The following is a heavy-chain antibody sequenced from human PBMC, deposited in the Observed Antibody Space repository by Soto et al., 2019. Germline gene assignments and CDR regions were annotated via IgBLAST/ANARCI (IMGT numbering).Heavy chain of an antibody. D-gene: IGHD4-4*01. Sequence: QVQLVQSGVEVKRPGASVEVSCKASGYSFATYGISWVRQAPGQGLEWMGWISPYNGNSNSAPKLQGRVTMTTDTFTNKAYLVLSSLGSDDTGIYFCKRDDRQASYSANLYFDLWGRRTLVNV. CDR1: GYSFATYG. CDR3: KRDDRQASYSANLYFDL. V-gene: IGHV1-18*01. CDR2: ISPYNGNS. J-gene: IGHJ2*01.